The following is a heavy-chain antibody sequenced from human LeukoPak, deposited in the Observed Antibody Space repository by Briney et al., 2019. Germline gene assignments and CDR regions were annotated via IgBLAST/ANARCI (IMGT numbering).Heavy chain of an antibody. CDR3: ARDPPGPTAFDL. CDR1: GYIFTDYY. J-gene: IGHJ3*01. CDR2: INPKSDGT. Sequence: GASVKVSCKASGYIFTDYYMHCVRQAPGQGLEGMRWINPKSDGTKYAQNFQGRVTITWDTYISTASMEVSRLTSDDTAMFYCARDPPGPTAFDLWGKGTMVTVSS. V-gene: IGHV1-2*02. D-gene: IGHD1-1*01.